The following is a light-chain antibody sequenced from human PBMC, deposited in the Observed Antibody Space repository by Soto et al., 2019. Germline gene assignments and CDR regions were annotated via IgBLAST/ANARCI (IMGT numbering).Light chain of an antibody. Sequence: IILTHSPGTLSLSTWERAKLSCRASQSVSSSYLAWYQQKPGQAPRLLIYGASSRATGIPDRFSGSGSGTDFTLTIIRLEPEDFVVYYCQQYGSSHRTFGQGTKVDIK. CDR2: GAS. V-gene: IGKV3-20*01. J-gene: IGKJ1*01. CDR1: QSVSSSY. CDR3: QQYGSSHRT.